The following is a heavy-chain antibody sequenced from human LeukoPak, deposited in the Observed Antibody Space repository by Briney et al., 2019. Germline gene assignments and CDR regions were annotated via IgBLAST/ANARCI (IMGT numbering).Heavy chain of an antibody. CDR3: ARRKGRYSSSWYVGTCFDY. D-gene: IGHD6-13*01. J-gene: IGHJ4*02. V-gene: IGHV4-34*01. CDR2: INHSGST. CDR1: GGSFSGYY. Sequence: SETLSLTCAVYGGSFSGYYWSWIRQPPGKGLEWIGEINHSGSTNYNPSLKSRVTISVDTSKNQFSLKLSSVTAADTAVYYCARRKGRYSSSWYVGTCFDYWGQGTLVTVSS.